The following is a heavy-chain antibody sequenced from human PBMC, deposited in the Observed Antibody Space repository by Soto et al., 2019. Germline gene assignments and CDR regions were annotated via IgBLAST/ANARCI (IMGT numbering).Heavy chain of an antibody. CDR1: GGSISSSSYY. CDR3: ARTNYYYYSYMDV. Sequence: SETLSLTCTVSGGSISSSSYYWGWIRQPPGKGLEWIGSIYYSGSTYYNPSLKSRVTISVDTSKNQFSLKLSSVTAADTAVYYCARTNYYYYSYMDVWGKGTTVTVSS. J-gene: IGHJ6*03. V-gene: IGHV4-39*01. CDR2: IYYSGST.